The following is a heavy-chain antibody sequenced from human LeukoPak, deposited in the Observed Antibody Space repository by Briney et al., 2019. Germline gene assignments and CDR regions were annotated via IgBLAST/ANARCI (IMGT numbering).Heavy chain of an antibody. CDR3: ARAMVRGVIQTGDV. CDR1: GFTFCSYA. J-gene: IGHJ6*02. D-gene: IGHD3-10*01. V-gene: IGHV3-30-3*01. Sequence: GGSLRLSCAASGFTFCSYAMHWVRQAPGKGLEWVAVISYDGSNKYYADSVKGRFTISRDNSKNTLYLQMNSLRAEDTAVYYCARAMVRGVIQTGDVWGQGTTVTVSS. CDR2: ISYDGSNK.